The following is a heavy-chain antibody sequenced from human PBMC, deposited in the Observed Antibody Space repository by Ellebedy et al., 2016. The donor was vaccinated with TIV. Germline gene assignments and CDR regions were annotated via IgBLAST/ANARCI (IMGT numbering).Heavy chain of an antibody. V-gene: IGHV4-39*01. D-gene: IGHD6-13*01. CDR2: IYYSGTT. Sequence: MPSETLSLTCSVSGGSIRSSYYFWGWIRQPPGKGLEWIGSIYYSGTTFYNPSLKSRVTMSVDTSQNQFSLDLSSVTAADTAIYYCATHHYTGNWSPNWFDPWGQGALITVSS. J-gene: IGHJ5*02. CDR1: GGSIRSSYYF. CDR3: ATHHYTGNWSPNWFDP.